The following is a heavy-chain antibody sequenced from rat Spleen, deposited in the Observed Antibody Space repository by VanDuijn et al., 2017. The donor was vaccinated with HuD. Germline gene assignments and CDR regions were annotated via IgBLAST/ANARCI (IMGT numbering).Heavy chain of an antibody. CDR3: ARHSNWGFDY. J-gene: IGHJ2*01. Sequence: EVQLVESGGGLVQPGRSLKLSCAASGFTFSNYDMAWVRQAPTKGLEWVASITNTGGSTYYPDSVKGRFTISRDTVENTLYLQMSSLRSEDTATYYCARHSNWGFDYWGQGVMVTVSS. CDR2: ITNTGGST. CDR1: GFTFSNYD. V-gene: IGHV5S13*01. D-gene: IGHD5-1*01.